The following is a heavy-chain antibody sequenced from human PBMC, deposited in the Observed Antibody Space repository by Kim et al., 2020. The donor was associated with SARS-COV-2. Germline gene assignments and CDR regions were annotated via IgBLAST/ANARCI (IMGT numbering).Heavy chain of an antibody. J-gene: IGHJ3*02. D-gene: IGHD6-19*01. CDR3: AKRSGYSSGPLIFDI. Sequence: DSVKGRFTISRDNSKTTLYLQMNSLRAEDTAVYYCAKRSGYSSGPLIFDIWGQGTMVTVSS. V-gene: IGHV3-33*06.